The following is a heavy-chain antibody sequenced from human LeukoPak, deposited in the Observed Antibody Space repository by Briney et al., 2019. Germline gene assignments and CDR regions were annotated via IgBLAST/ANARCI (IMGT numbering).Heavy chain of an antibody. J-gene: IGHJ4*02. V-gene: IGHV3-30*18. Sequence: QPGRSLRLSCAASGFTFSSYGMHWVRQAPGKGLEWVAVISSDGRNTYYADSVKGRFTISRDNSKNTLYLQMNSLRGDDTAVYYCAKPVSVDTAMVPCDYWGQGTLVTVSS. CDR1: GFTFSSYG. D-gene: IGHD5-18*01. CDR2: ISSDGRNT. CDR3: AKPVSVDTAMVPCDY.